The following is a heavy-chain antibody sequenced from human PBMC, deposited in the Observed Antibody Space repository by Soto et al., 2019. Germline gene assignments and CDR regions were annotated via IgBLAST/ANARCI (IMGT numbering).Heavy chain of an antibody. CDR1: GGSISSGAYY. CDR3: AAGQRADFFAS. CDR2: ISYRGNT. J-gene: IGHJ4*02. V-gene: IGHV4-31*03. Sequence: QVQLQESGPGLVTPSQSLSLTCTVSGGSISSGAYYWRWIRQHPGRGLEWIGHISYRGNTDYNPSLESRVAISLDTPGNQFPLKLRSVSAGDTAVYSCAAGQRADFFASWGGGALVTVS. D-gene: IGHD3-3*01.